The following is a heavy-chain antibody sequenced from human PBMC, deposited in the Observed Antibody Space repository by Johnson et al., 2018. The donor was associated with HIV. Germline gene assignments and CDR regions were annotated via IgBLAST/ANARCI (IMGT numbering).Heavy chain of an antibody. CDR2: IGTAGDT. J-gene: IGHJ3*02. V-gene: IGHV3-13*01. CDR3: AKDKDAFDI. Sequence: VQLVESGGGVVQPGGSLRLTCKASGFSFSNYAMHWVRQAPGKGLEWVSGIGTAGDTYYPDSVKGRFTVSRENAKNSLYLQMNSLRAEDTAVYYCAKDKDAFDIWGQGTMVTVSS. CDR1: GFSFSNYA.